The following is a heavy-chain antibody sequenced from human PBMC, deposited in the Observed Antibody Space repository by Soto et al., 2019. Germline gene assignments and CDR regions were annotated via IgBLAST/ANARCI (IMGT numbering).Heavy chain of an antibody. CDR3: ARVECYYDSSGYFPEPTYYYYGMDV. J-gene: IGHJ6*02. Sequence: PGGSLRLSCAASGFTFRSYAMFWVRQAPGKGLEWVAVISYDVSNKYYADSVKGRFTISRDNFKNTLYLQMNSLRAEDTAVYYCARVECYYDSSGYFPEPTYYYYGMDVWGQGTRVTVSS. D-gene: IGHD3-22*01. CDR2: ISYDVSNK. V-gene: IGHV3-30-3*01. CDR1: GFTFRSYA.